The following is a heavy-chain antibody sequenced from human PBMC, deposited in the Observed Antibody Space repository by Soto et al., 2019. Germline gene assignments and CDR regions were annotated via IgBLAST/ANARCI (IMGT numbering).Heavy chain of an antibody. CDR1: GFTFSSYA. CDR2: ISGSGGST. J-gene: IGHJ4*02. V-gene: IGHV3-23*01. Sequence: PGGSLRLSCAASGFTFSSYAMSWVRQAPGKGLEWVSAISGSGGSTYYADSVKGRFTISRDNSKNTLYLQMNSLRAEDTAVYYCAKFRGVRGVIITSGGYFDYWGQGTLVTVSS. D-gene: IGHD3-10*01. CDR3: AKFRGVRGVIITSGGYFDY.